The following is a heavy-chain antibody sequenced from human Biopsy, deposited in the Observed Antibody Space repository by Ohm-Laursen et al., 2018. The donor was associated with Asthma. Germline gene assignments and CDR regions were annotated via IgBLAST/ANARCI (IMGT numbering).Heavy chain of an antibody. CDR3: ARTYYDFLTGQVKDVFGV. J-gene: IGHJ3*01. V-gene: IGHV1-3*04. D-gene: IGHD3-9*01. CDR1: GYNFISFA. Sequence: ASVKVSCRSSGYNFISFAIHWVRQAPGQRLEWMGWVNTGNGDTKYSQKFQGRVTITRDTSASTAYMELRSLRSEDTATYYCARTYYDFLTGQVKDVFGVWGQGTMVTVSS. CDR2: VNTGNGDT.